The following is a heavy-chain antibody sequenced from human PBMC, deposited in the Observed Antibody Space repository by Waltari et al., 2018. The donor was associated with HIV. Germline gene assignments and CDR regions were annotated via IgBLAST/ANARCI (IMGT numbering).Heavy chain of an antibody. CDR1: GFTFSSYW. Sequence: EVQLVESGGGLVQPGGSLRLSCAASGFTFSSYWMHWVRQAPGKGLVWASRIKSDGSSTSYAASVKGRFTISRDNAKNTLYLQMNSLRAEDTAVYYCARNLEVAAAGGGVDYWGQGTLVTVSS. CDR3: ARNLEVAAAGGGVDY. J-gene: IGHJ4*02. CDR2: IKSDGSST. V-gene: IGHV3-74*01. D-gene: IGHD6-13*01.